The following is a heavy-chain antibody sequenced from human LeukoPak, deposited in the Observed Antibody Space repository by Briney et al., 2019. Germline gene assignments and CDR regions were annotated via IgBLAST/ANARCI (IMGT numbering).Heavy chain of an antibody. CDR2: VSYSGRT. Sequence: PSDTLSLTCSASGGSISGHSRTWIRQPPMKALEWIGHVSYSGRTSYSPPLKARVTFSVDSSKNQFSLKVASVTAADTAVYYCARQAQCSGATCNPFDFWGQGTLVTVSS. V-gene: IGHV4-59*08. CDR1: GGSISGHS. D-gene: IGHD2-15*01. J-gene: IGHJ4*02. CDR3: ARQAQCSGATCNPFDF.